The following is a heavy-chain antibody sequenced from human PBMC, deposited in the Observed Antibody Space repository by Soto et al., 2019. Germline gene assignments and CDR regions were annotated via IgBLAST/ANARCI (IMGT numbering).Heavy chain of an antibody. CDR3: LAGHETVDWNLHL. CDR2: ITTDCGTT. V-gene: IGHV3-23*01. Sequence: EVQLLESGGGLVQPGGSLRLCCAASGLTFTNYAMSWVRQAPGKGLEWVSSITTDCGTTNHAASVKGRITIARENSKQKLNLQIKNRRGEGTALYYCLAGHETVDWNLHLWGRGTLVTVSS. D-gene: IGHD3-3*02. J-gene: IGHJ2*01. CDR1: GLTFTNYA.